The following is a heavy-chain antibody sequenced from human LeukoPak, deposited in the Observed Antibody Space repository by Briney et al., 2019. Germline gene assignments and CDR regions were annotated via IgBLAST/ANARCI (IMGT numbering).Heavy chain of an antibody. Sequence: GGSLRLSCAASGFTFSSYWMTWVRQAPGKGLEWVANIKEDGTERYNVVSVKGRFTISRDNAKNSVYLHMNSLRAEDTALYYCARLSAYYYGSYFYYYMDVWGKGTTVTVSS. D-gene: IGHD3-10*01. CDR3: ARLSAYYYGSYFYYYMDV. J-gene: IGHJ6*03. CDR1: GFTFSSYW. CDR2: IKEDGTER. V-gene: IGHV3-7*01.